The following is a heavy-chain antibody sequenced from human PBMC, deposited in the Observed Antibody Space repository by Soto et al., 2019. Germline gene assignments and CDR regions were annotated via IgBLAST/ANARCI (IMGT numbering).Heavy chain of an antibody. CDR2: ISSGSTYI. CDR1: GFSFDKYS. CDR3: AREGGDYYDSSGADY. V-gene: IGHV3-21*01. D-gene: IGHD3-22*01. Sequence: EVHLVESGGGLVKPWGSLKLSCAASGFSFDKYSMNWVRQAPGGGLEWVSSISSGSTYINYADSVRGRFTISRDNAKNSLYLQMNSLRAEDTAVYYCAREGGDYYDSSGADYWGQGTLVTVSS. J-gene: IGHJ4*02.